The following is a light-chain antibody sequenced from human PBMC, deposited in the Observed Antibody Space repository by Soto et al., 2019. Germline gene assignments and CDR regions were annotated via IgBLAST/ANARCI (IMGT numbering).Light chain of an antibody. CDR2: AND. CDR3: AAWDDSLGGSWV. V-gene: IGLV1-47*02. Sequence: QSVLTQPPSASGTPGQRVIISCSGRSSNIGSNYVYWFQHLPGTAPKLLIYANDQRPSGVPDRFSGSKSGTSASLAISGLRSEDEAEYYCAAWDDSLGGSWVFGGGTQLTVL. CDR1: SSNIGSNY. J-gene: IGLJ3*02.